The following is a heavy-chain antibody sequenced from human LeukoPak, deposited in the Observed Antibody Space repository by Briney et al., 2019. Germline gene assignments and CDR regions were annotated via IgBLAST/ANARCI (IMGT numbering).Heavy chain of an antibody. D-gene: IGHD5-24*01. CDR3: ARPVASGLDGDY. Sequence: SVKVSCKASGGTFSSYAISWVRQAPGQGLEWMGRIIPILGIANYAQKFQGRVTMTRDTSISTAYMELSRLRSDDTAVYYCARPVASGLDGDYWGQGTLVTVSS. CDR2: IIPILGIA. CDR1: GGTFSSYA. J-gene: IGHJ4*02. V-gene: IGHV1-69*04.